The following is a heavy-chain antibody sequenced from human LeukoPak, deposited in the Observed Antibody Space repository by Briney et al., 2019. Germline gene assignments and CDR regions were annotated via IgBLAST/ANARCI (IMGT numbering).Heavy chain of an antibody. D-gene: IGHD5-12*01. CDR2: LYSSGSS. J-gene: IGHJ4*02. CDR3: ARGGAHSGYEFDC. Sequence: PSETLSLTCTVSGVSITSYYWAWIRQPLGKGLERIGHLYSSGSSSYNPSLESRVVMSVDTSTNQFSLKLNSVTAADTAVYYCARGGAHSGYEFDCWGQGTLVTVSS. V-gene: IGHV4-59*01. CDR1: GVSITSYY.